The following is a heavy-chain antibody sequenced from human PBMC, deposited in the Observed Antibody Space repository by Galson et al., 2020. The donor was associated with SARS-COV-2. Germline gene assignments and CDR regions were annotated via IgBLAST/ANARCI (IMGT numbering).Heavy chain of an antibody. CDR1: GGSISSSDW. D-gene: IGHD2-21*02. V-gene: IGHV4-4*02. Sequence: SETLSLTSAVSGGSISSSDWWGWVRQPPGKGLEWIGEIFHSGYTNYNPSLKSRVTMSLDTSKNQFSLKLSSVTAADTALYYCSRIIVTAYYFSYMDVWGKVTTVTVSS. CDR3: SRIIVTAYYFSYMDV. J-gene: IGHJ6*03. CDR2: IFHSGYT.